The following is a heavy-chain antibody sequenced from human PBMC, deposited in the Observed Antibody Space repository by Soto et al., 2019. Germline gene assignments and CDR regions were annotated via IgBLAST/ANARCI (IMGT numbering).Heavy chain of an antibody. J-gene: IGHJ6*03. CDR1: GGTFSSYT. Sequence: GASVKVSCKASGGTFSSYTISWVRQAPGQGLEWMGRIIPILGIANYAQKVQGRVTITADKSTSTAYMELSSLRSEDTAVYYCATHQLEPDYYYYMDVWGKGTTVTVSS. CDR2: IIPILGIA. V-gene: IGHV1-69*02. CDR3: ATHQLEPDYYYYMDV. D-gene: IGHD1-1*01.